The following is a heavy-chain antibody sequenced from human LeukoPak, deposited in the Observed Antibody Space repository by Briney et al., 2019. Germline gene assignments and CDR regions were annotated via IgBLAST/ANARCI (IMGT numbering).Heavy chain of an antibody. CDR1: GFTFCEYY. V-gene: IGHV3-11*01. CDR2: ISSSGSTI. CDR3: ARDRAPPTSWYFDL. D-gene: IGHD3-10*01. Sequence: GGSVRLSCAASGFTFCEYYMRWMPQAPGKGLEGVTYISSSGSTIYYADSVKGRFTISRDNAKNSLYLQMNSLRVEDSAVYYCARDRAPPTSWYFDLWGPGTLVTVSS. J-gene: IGHJ2*01.